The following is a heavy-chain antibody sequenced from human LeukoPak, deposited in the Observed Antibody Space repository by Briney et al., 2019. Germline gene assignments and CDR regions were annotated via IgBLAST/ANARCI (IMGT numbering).Heavy chain of an antibody. CDR3: ARVTATFNWFDP. J-gene: IGHJ5*02. Sequence: PSETLSLTCAVYGGSFSGYYWSWIRQPPGKGLEWIGEINHSGSTNYNPSLKSRVTISVDTSKNQFSLKLSSVTAADTAVHYCARVTATFNWFDPWGQGTLVTVSS. CDR1: GGSFSGYY. D-gene: IGHD2-21*02. V-gene: IGHV4-34*01. CDR2: INHSGST.